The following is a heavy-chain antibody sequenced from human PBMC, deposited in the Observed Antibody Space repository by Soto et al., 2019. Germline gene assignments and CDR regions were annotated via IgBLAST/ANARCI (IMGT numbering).Heavy chain of an antibody. Sequence: GGSLRLSCAASGFTFSSYWMSWVRQAPGKGLEWVSVIYSGGSTYYADSMKGRLTISRDNSKNTLYLQMNSLRAEDTAVYYCARVGGGNAYFDYWGQGTLVTVSS. CDR2: IYSGGST. CDR3: ARVGGGNAYFDY. D-gene: IGHD2-15*01. CDR1: GFTFSSYW. V-gene: IGHV3-53*01. J-gene: IGHJ4*02.